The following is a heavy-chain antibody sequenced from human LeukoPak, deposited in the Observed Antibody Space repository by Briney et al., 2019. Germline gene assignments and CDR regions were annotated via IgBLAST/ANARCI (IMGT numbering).Heavy chain of an antibody. CDR3: ARDNTAMLDY. D-gene: IGHD5-18*01. V-gene: IGHV3-21*01. Sequence: PGGSLRLSCAASGITFSSYSMNWVRQAPGKGLEWVSSISSSSSYIYYADSVKGRFTISRDNAKNSLYLQMNSLRAEDTAVYYCARDNTAMLDYWGQGTLVTVSS. CDR2: ISSSSSYI. J-gene: IGHJ4*02. CDR1: GITFSSYS.